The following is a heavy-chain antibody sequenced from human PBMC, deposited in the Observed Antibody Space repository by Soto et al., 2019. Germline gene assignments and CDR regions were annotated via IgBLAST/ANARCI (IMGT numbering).Heavy chain of an antibody. D-gene: IGHD6-19*01. CDR3: AKVAPYLNSSGWSSFDY. Sequence: PGGSLRLSCAASGFTFSSYGMHWVRQAPGKGLEWVAVISYDGSNKYYADSVKGRFTISRDNSKNTLYLQMNSLRAEDTAVYYCAKVAPYLNSSGWSSFDYWGQGTLVTVSS. CDR1: GFTFSSYG. J-gene: IGHJ4*02. CDR2: ISYDGSNK. V-gene: IGHV3-30*18.